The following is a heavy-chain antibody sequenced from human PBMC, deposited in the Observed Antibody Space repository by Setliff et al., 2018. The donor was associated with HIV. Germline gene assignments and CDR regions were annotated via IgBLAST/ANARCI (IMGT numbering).Heavy chain of an antibody. CDR1: GFTFSSYA. CDR3: AKAADPGSSGHYAPYYFDY. CDR2: VSGGGGST. J-gene: IGHJ4*02. D-gene: IGHD3-22*01. Sequence: PGGSLRLSCAASGFTFSSYAISWVRQAPGKGLEWVSAVSGGGGSTYYADSVKGRFTISRDNSKNTLYLQMNTLRAEDTAVYYCAKAADPGSSGHYAPYYFDYWGQGTLVTVSS. V-gene: IGHV3-23*01.